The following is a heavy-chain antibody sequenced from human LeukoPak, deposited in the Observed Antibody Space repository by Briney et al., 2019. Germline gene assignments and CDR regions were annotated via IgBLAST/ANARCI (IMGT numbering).Heavy chain of an antibody. J-gene: IGHJ4*02. CDR1: GFTFSSYW. CDR2: IKQDGSEK. Sequence: PGGSLRLSCAASGFTFSSYWMQWVRQAPGKGLEWVANIKQDGSEKYYADSVKGRFTISRDNAKNILYLEVNSLRTDDTAVYYCARGGLEPVDYWGQGTLVTVSS. D-gene: IGHD5-24*01. V-gene: IGHV3-7*01. CDR3: ARGGLEPVDY.